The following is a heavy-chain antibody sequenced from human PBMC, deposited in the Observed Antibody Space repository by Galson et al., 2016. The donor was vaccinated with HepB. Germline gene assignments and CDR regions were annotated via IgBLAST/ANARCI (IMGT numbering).Heavy chain of an antibody. D-gene: IGHD3-22*01. J-gene: IGHJ3*02. Sequence: SLRLSCAASGFTGSSNYMSWVRQAPGKGLEWVSFIYSGGSTYYADSVNRRCTSSRDNSKNTLYLQMNSLRAEDTAVYYSAREGQGYDSSGYYSEAFVIWGQGTMVTVSS. V-gene: IGHV3-53*01. CDR1: GFTGSSNY. CDR2: IYSGGST. CDR3: AREGQGYDSSGYYSEAFVI.